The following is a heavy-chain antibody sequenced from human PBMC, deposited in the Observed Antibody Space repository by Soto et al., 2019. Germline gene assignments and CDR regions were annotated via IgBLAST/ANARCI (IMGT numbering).Heavy chain of an antibody. CDR3: ARDLRIAVAESGNYYYEIDV. CDR1: GYTFTGYY. J-gene: IGHJ6*02. CDR2: INPNSGGT. V-gene: IGHV1-2*04. Sequence: ASVKVSCKASGYTFTGYYMHWVRLAPGQGLEWMGWINPNSGGTNYAQKFQGWVTMTRDTSISTAYMELSRLRSDDTAVYYCARDLRIAVAESGNYYYEIDVWGQGTTVTVCS. D-gene: IGHD6-19*01.